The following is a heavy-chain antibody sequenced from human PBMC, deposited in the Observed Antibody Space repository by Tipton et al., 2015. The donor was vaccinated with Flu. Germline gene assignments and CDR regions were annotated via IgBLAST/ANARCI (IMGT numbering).Heavy chain of an antibody. J-gene: IGHJ6*02. CDR2: IYYSGST. V-gene: IGHV4-31*03. D-gene: IGHD3-22*01. CDR3: ARGEGSSGYYPYYYYGMDV. CDR1: GGSISSGGYY. Sequence: TLSLTCTVSGGSISSGGYYWSWIRQHPGKGLEWIGYIYYSGSTYYNPSLKSRVTISVDTSKNQFSLKLSSVTAADTAVYYCARGEGSSGYYPYYYYGMDVWGQGTTVTVSS.